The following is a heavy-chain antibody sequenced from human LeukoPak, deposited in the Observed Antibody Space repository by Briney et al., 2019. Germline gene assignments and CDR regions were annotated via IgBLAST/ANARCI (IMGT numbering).Heavy chain of an antibody. CDR3: ARVSSNYYDSSGYRWNWFDP. J-gene: IGHJ5*02. CDR2: MNPNSGNT. CDR1: GYTFTSYD. D-gene: IGHD3-22*01. V-gene: IGHV1-8*01. Sequence: ASVKVSCKASGYTFTSYDINWVRQATGQGLEWMGWMNPNSGNTGYTQKFQGRVTMTRNTSISTAYMELSSMRSEDTAVYYCARVSSNYYDSSGYRWNWFDPWGQGTLVTVSS.